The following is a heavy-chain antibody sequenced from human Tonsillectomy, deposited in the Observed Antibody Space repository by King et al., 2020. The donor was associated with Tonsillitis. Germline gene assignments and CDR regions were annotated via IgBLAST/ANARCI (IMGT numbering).Heavy chain of an antibody. CDR3: ARATTSYDGSTGYPLIDY. CDR1: GGSISPYY. D-gene: IGHD3-22*01. CDR2: LYHSGSP. Sequence: QLQESGPGLVKPSETLSLTCTVSGGSISPYYWTWIRQPPGEGLEWIAYLYHSGSPNSNPSLTSRVTLSLDKAKNHLSLRLRSLTAADPAVYYCARATTSYDGSTGYPLIDYWGRGTLVTVSS. J-gene: IGHJ4*02. V-gene: IGHV4-59*01.